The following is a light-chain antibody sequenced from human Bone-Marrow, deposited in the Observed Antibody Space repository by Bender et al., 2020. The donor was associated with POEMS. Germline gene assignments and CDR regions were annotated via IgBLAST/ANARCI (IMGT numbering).Light chain of an antibody. J-gene: IGLJ3*02. V-gene: IGLV2-23*02. CDR2: EVS. CDR3: CSYAGSVWV. Sequence: QSALTQPASVSGSPGQAISISCTGTSSDVGGYNLVSWYQQHPGKAPKLILYEVSKRPSGFSNRFSGSKSGNTASLTISGLQAEDEADYYCCSYAGSVWVFGGGTKLTVL. CDR1: SSDVGGYNL.